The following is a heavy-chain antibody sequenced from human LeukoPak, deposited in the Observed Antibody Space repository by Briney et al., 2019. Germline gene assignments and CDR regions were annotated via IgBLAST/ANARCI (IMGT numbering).Heavy chain of an antibody. V-gene: IGHV3-33*01. J-gene: IGHJ4*02. CDR1: GFTFSSYG. CDR2: IWYDGSNK. D-gene: IGHD3-22*01. Sequence: PGGSLRLSCAASGFTFSSYGMHWVRQAPGKGLEWVAVIWYDGSNKYYADSVKGRLTISRDNSKNTLYLQMNSLRAEDTAVYYCARGVYYDSSGYYPYWGQGTLVTVSS. CDR3: ARGVYYDSSGYYPY.